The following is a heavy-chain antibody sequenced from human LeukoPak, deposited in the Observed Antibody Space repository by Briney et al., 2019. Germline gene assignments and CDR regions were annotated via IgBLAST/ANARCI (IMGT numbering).Heavy chain of an antibody. D-gene: IGHD2-15*01. J-gene: IGHJ4*02. V-gene: IGHV4-59*08. CDR1: GGSISGYY. CDR2: IYYSGST. CDR3: ASTWVVVAANVYFDY. Sequence: PSESLSLTCTVSGGSISGYYWSWIRQPPGKGLEYIGYIYYSGSTNYNPSLKSRVTISVDTSKNQFSLRLSSVTAADTAVYYCASTWVVVAANVYFDYWGQGTLVTVSS.